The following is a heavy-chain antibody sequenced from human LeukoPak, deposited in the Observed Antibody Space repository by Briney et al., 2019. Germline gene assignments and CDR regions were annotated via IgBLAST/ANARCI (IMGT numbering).Heavy chain of an antibody. CDR3: ARRVVWFGDPGSWYFDL. CDR1: GGSFSGYY. D-gene: IGHD3-10*01. CDR2: INHSGST. Sequence: SETLSLTCAVYGGSFSGYYWSWIRQPPGKGLEWIGEINHSGSTNYNPSLKSRVTISVDTSKNQFSLKLSSVTAADTAVYYCARRVVWFGDPGSWYFDLWGRGTLVTVSS. V-gene: IGHV4-34*01. J-gene: IGHJ2*01.